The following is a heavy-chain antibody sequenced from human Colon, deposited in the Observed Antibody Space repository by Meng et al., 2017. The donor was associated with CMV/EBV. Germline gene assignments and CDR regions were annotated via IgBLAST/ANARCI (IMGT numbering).Heavy chain of an antibody. CDR3: ARSSSSGRVSPDPEDYYDY. J-gene: IGHJ4*02. V-gene: IGHV1-46*01. Sequence: ASVKVSCKASGYTFTSYYMHWVRQAPGQGLEWMGIINPSGGSTSYAQKFQGRVTMTRDTSTSTVYMELSSLRSEDTAVYFCARSSSSGRVSPDPEDYYDYWGQGTLVTVSS. D-gene: IGHD6-19*01. CDR1: GYTFTSYY. CDR2: INPSGGST.